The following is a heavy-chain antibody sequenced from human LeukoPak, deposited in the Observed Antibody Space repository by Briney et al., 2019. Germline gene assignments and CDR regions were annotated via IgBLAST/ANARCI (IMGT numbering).Heavy chain of an antibody. D-gene: IGHD2-2*01. V-gene: IGHV3-7*01. CDR1: GFTFSSYW. CDR3: ARASSSTSCQGCYYYYYMDV. CDR2: IKQDGSEK. Sequence: PGGSLRLSCAASGFTFSSYWMSWVRQAPGKGLEWVANIKQDGSEKYYVDSVKGRFTISRDNAKNSLYLQMNSLRAEDTAVYYCARASSSTSCQGCYYYYYMDVWDKGTTVTVSS. J-gene: IGHJ6*03.